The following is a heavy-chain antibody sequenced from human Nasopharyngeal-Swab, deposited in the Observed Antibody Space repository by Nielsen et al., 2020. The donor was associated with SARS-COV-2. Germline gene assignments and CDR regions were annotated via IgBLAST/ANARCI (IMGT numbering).Heavy chain of an antibody. V-gene: IGHV4-61*01. J-gene: IGHJ5*02. Sequence: SETLSLTCTVSGGSISSSLYYWGWIRQPPGKGLEWIGYISQNSGTSYNPSLKSRVTMFMDTSKNQFSLRLRSVTAADTAVYYCAKEGATGWFDPWGQGTLVTVSS. CDR1: GGSISSSLYY. CDR3: AKEGATGWFDP. CDR2: ISQNSGT.